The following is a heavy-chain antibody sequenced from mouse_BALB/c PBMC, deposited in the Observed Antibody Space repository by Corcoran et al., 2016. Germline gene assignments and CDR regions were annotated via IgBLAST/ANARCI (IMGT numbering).Heavy chain of an antibody. CDR3: ARSREGNYVVY. Sequence: EVQLQQSGAELVKPGASVKLSCTASGFNIKDTYIPWMKQRPEQGLEWIGRIDPANGNTKYDPKFQGKATMTADTSSNTAYLQLSSLTSEATAVYYCARSREGNYVVYWGQGTTLTVSS. V-gene: IGHV14-3*02. CDR2: IDPANGNT. CDR1: GFNIKDTY. J-gene: IGHJ2*01.